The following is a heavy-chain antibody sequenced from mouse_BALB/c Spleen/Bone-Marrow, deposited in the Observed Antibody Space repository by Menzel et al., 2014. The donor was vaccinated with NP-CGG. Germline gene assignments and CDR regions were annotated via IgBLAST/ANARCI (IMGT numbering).Heavy chain of an antibody. V-gene: IGHV4-1*02. D-gene: IGHD2-3*01. CDR2: INPDSSTI. CDR1: GFDFSGFW. Sequence: EVQLVESGGGLVQPGGSLKLSCAASGFDFSGFWMGWVRRAPGKGLERIGEINPDSSTINYTPSLKDRFIISRDNAKNTLYLQMSKVRSEDTALYYCARLGYYGGFAYWGQGTLVTVSA. J-gene: IGHJ3*01. CDR3: ARLGYYGGFAY.